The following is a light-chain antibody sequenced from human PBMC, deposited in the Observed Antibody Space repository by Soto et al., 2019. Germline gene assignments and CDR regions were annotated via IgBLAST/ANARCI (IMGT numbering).Light chain of an antibody. CDR1: QDISNY. CDR2: DAS. V-gene: IGKV1-33*01. Sequence: DIQMTQSPSSLSASVGDRVTITCQASQDISNYLNWYQKKPGKAPKLLIYDASNLETGVPYRFSGSGSGTDFTFTISSLQPVDIATYYCQQYENLLLTFGGGTKVEIK. J-gene: IGKJ4*01. CDR3: QQYENLLLT.